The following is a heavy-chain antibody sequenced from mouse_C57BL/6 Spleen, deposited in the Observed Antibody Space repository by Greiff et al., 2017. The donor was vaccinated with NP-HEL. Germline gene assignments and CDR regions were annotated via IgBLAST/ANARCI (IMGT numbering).Heavy chain of an antibody. CDR3: ARRGPVTAVPAGFAY. CDR2: INPNNGGT. D-gene: IGHD1-1*01. Sequence: EVQLQQSGPELVKPGASVKISCKASGYTFTDYYMNWVKQSHGKSLEWIGDINPNNGGTSYNQKFKGKATLTVDKSSSTAYMELRSLTSEDSAVYYCARRGPVTAVPAGFAYWGQGTLVTVSA. V-gene: IGHV1-26*01. J-gene: IGHJ3*01. CDR1: GYTFTDYY.